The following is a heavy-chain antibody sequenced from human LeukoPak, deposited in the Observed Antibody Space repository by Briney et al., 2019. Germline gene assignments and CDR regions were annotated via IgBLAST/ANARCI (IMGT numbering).Heavy chain of an antibody. CDR3: ARVNIVTGTYFDS. J-gene: IGHJ4*02. V-gene: IGHV4-4*07. Sequence: SETLSLTCTVSGDSMSGYSWSWLRQPAGQELEWIGRIYSSYFTEYNLSLDGRVTMSIDTSKNQFSLMLDSVTAADTAVYYCARVNIVTGTYFDSWGQGALVTVSS. CDR1: GDSMSGYS. D-gene: IGHD3-10*01. CDR2: IYSSYFT.